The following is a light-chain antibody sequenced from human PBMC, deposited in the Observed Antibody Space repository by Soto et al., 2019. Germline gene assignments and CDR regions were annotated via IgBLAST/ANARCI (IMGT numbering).Light chain of an antibody. Sequence: QSVLTQPRSVSGSPGQSVTISCTGTSSDVGGYNYVSWYQQHPGKAPKLMISDVSKRPSGVPDRFSGSKSGNTASLTIFGLQAEDEAHYYCCSFSGGPYVFGTGTKVTVL. CDR3: CSFSGGPYV. CDR2: DVS. CDR1: SSDVGGYNY. V-gene: IGLV2-11*01. J-gene: IGLJ1*01.